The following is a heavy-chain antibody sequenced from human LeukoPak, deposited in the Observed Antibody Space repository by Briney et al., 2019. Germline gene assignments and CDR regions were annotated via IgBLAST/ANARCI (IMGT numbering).Heavy chain of an antibody. CDR2: INHYGST. Sequence: MSSETLSLTCAVYGESFSGYYWSWIRQPPGKGLEWIGEINHYGSTSYNPSLKSRVTISVDTSKSQFSLKLSSVSAADTAVYYCARLDTMRSGTYNYYYYMDVWGKGTTVTISS. D-gene: IGHD3-10*01. V-gene: IGHV4-34*01. J-gene: IGHJ6*03. CDR1: GESFSGYY. CDR3: ARLDTMRSGTYNYYYYMDV.